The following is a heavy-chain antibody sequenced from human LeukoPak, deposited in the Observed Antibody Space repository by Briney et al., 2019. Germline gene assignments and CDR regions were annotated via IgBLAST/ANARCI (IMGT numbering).Heavy chain of an antibody. J-gene: IGHJ4*02. CDR3: ARCFGVPSAGNFDF. CDR2: IWYDGRNK. Sequence: PGKSLRLSCAASGFTFSSYGMHWVRQAPGKGLEWVAVIWYDGRNKHYADSVTGRFTSSRDNSKNTLYLLMNSLRAEDTAIYFCARCFGVPSAGNFDFWGRGTLVTVSS. V-gene: IGHV3-33*01. D-gene: IGHD6-13*01. CDR1: GFTFSSYG.